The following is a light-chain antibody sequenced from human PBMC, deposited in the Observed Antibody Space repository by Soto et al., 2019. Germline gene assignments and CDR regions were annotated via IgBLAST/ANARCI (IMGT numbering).Light chain of an antibody. CDR1: SSDVGGYNY. V-gene: IGLV2-14*01. CDR3: LSFTSSFTYI. J-gene: IGLJ1*01. CDR2: EVT. Sequence: SALAQPASVSRSPGQSITISCTGTSSDVGGYNYVSWYQHHPGKAPKLMIYEVTNRPSGVSIRFSGSKSGTTASLTISGLQAEDEADYYCLSFTSSFTYIFGTGTKVTVL.